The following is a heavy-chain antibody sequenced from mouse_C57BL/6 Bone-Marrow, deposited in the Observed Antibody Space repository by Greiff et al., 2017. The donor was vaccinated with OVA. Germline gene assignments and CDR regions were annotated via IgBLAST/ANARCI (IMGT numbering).Heavy chain of an antibody. CDR1: GYSITSGYS. D-gene: IGHD2-5*01. V-gene: IGHV3-6*01. CDR3: ARNAYYSNYDYYAMDY. Sequence: DVKLQESGPGLVKPSQSLSLTCSVTGYSITSGYSWTWIRQFPGNKLEWMGYISYDGSNNYNPSLKNRISITRDTSKNQFFLKLNSVTTEDTATYYCARNAYYSNYDYYAMDYWGQGTSVTVSS. CDR2: ISYDGSN. J-gene: IGHJ4*01.